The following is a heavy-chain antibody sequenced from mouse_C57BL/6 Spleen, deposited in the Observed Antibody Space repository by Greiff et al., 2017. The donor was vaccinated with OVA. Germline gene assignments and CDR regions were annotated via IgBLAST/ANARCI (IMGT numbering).Heavy chain of an antibody. CDR2: ISSGSSTI. Sequence: EVKLMESGGGLVKPGGSLKLSCAASGFTFSDYGMHWVRQAPEKGLEWVAYISSGSSTIYYADTVKGRFTISIDNAKNTLFLQMTSLRSEDTAMYYCARGLFITTVVDYAMDYWGQGTSVTVSS. V-gene: IGHV5-17*01. D-gene: IGHD1-1*01. CDR3: ARGLFITTVVDYAMDY. CDR1: GFTFSDYG. J-gene: IGHJ4*01.